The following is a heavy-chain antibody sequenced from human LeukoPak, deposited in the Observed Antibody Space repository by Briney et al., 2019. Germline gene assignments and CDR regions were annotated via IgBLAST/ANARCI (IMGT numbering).Heavy chain of an antibody. CDR2: ISAYNGNT. Sequence: ASVKVSCKASGYTFTSYGISWVRQAPGQGLEWMGWISAYNGNTNYAQKFQGRVTMTRDTSISTAYMELSRLRSDDTAVYYCARDQVVAILSRKDAFDIWGQGTMVTVSS. J-gene: IGHJ3*02. CDR1: GYTFTSYG. V-gene: IGHV1-18*01. CDR3: ARDQVVAILSRKDAFDI. D-gene: IGHD2-21*01.